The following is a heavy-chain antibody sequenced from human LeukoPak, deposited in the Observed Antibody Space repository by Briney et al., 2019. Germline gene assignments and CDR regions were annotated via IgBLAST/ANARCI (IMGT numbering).Heavy chain of an antibody. Sequence: ASVKVSCKASGGTFSSYAISWVRQAPGQGLEWMGIINPSGGSTSYAQKFQGRVTMTRDTSTSTVYMELSSLRSEDTAVYYCARDSSGWYGWFDPRGQGTLVTVSS. D-gene: IGHD6-19*01. CDR2: INPSGGST. CDR3: ARDSSGWYGWFDP. CDR1: GGTFSSYA. V-gene: IGHV1-46*01. J-gene: IGHJ5*02.